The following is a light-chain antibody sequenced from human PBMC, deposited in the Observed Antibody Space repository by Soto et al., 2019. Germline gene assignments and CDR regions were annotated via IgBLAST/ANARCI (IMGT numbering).Light chain of an antibody. CDR3: QQSYSTPPFT. J-gene: IGKJ3*01. Sequence: DIQMTQSPSSLSASVGDRVTITCRASQSISSYLNWYQQKPGKAPKLPIYAASSLQSGVPSRFSGSGSGTDFTLTISSLQPEDFATYYCQQSYSTPPFTFGPGTKVDSK. V-gene: IGKV1-39*01. CDR2: AAS. CDR1: QSISSY.